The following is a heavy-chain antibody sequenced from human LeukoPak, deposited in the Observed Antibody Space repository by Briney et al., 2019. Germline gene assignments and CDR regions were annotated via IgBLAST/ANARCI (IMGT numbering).Heavy chain of an antibody. J-gene: IGHJ4*02. CDR1: GDSISSGNYY. CDR2: SHTSGST. Sequence: PSQTLSLTCSVSGDSISSGNYYWSWIRQPAGKGLEWLGRSHTSGSTNYNPSLKSRVTISLDTSNNQFSLKLTSVTTADTALYYCARVKRSTGWYVEADRYYFDFWGQGILVTVSS. D-gene: IGHD2-8*02. V-gene: IGHV4-61*02. CDR3: ARVKRSTGWYVEADRYYFDF.